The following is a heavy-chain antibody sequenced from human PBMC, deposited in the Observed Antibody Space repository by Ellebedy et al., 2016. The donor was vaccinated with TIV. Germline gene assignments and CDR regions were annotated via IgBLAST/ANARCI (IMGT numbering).Heavy chain of an antibody. D-gene: IGHD3-22*01. Sequence: GESLKISCSAPGFTFRSYAMRWVRQAPGKGLELVSTISNTGSRTYYADSEEGRFIISRDNSKKTLYLQMNSLRAEDTAVYYCAKGRGGGSASSAPRYYFDYWGLGTLVTVSS. V-gene: IGHV3-23*01. CDR1: GFTFRSYA. CDR3: AKGRGGGSASSAPRYYFDY. CDR2: ISNTGSRT. J-gene: IGHJ4*02.